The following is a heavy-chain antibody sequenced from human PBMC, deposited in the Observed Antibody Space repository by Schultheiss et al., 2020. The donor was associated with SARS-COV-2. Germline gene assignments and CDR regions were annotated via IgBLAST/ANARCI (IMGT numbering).Heavy chain of an antibody. D-gene: IGHD1-26*01. CDR3: ASGWSGSYASLGN. Sequence: SETLSLTCTVSGGSISSYYWSWIRQPAGKGLEWIGRIYTSGSTNYNPSLKSRVTISVDTSKIQFSLKLKSVTAEDTAVYYCASGWSGSYASLGNWGQGTLVTVSS. J-gene: IGHJ4*02. CDR2: IYTSGST. CDR1: GGSISSYY. V-gene: IGHV4-4*07.